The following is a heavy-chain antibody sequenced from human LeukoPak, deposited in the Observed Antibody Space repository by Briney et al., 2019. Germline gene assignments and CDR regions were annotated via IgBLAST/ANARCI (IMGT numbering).Heavy chain of an antibody. J-gene: IGHJ5*02. D-gene: IGHD3-10*01. CDR2: ISGSGGNT. V-gene: IGHV3-23*01. Sequence: PGGSLRLSCAASGFTFNSSAMSWVRQAPGKGLEWVSAISGSGGNTYYADSVKGRFTISRDNSKNTLYLQMNSLRAEDTALYYCAKDFSLGSHNWFDPWGQGTLVTVSS. CDR3: AKDFSLGSHNWFDP. CDR1: GFTFNSSA.